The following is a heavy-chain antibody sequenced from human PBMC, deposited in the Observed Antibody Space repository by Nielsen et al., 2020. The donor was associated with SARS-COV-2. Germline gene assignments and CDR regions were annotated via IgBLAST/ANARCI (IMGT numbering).Heavy chain of an antibody. J-gene: IGHJ4*02. CDR3: ARGVSYYDTY. D-gene: IGHD3-9*01. CDR1: GGSISNFF. Sequence: GSLRLSCTVSGGSISNFFMTWIRQPPGKGLEWIGYIYSNGATNYNPSLRSRVTMSIDTSKNQFSLQMNSVSAADTAVYFCARGVSYYDTYWGQGILVTVSS. CDR2: IYSNGAT. V-gene: IGHV4-59*01.